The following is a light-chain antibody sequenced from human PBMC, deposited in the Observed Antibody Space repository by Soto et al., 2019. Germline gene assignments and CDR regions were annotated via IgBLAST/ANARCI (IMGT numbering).Light chain of an antibody. CDR1: SKDVGSYNR. Sequence: QSVLTQPPSVSESPGQSVAISCTGTSKDVGSYNRVSWYQQPPGTAPKLLIYEVSDRPSGVPDRFSGSKSGNTASLTISGLQAEDEADYYCSSYTSSSTYVFGTGTRSPS. CDR3: SSYTSSSTYV. J-gene: IGLJ1*01. CDR2: EVS. V-gene: IGLV2-18*02.